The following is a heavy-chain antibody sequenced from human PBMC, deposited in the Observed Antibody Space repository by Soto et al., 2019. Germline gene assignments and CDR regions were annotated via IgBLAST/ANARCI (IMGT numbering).Heavy chain of an antibody. V-gene: IGHV1-18*04. Sequence: ASVKVSCKASGYTFTSYGISWVRQAPGQGLEWMGWISAYNGNTNYAQKLRGRVTMTTDTSTSTAYMELRSLRSDDTAVYYCARSISGSYFYYYYYYGMDVWGQGTTVTVSS. CDR2: ISAYNGNT. CDR1: GYTFTSYG. J-gene: IGHJ6*02. D-gene: IGHD1-26*01. CDR3: ARSISGSYFYYYYYYGMDV.